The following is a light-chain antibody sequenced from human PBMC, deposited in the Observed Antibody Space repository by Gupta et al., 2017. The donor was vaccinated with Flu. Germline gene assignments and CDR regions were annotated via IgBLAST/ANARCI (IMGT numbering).Light chain of an antibody. J-gene: IGLJ3*02. CDR2: YDD. Sequence: QSVLTQPPSVSEAPRQRVTISCSGSRSNIGRNVVNWYQQLPGEAPKLLIYYDDVLPSGVSDRFSGSKSGTSAPLAISGLQSEDEAEYYCAAWDDSVNGPVFGGGTKLTVL. CDR3: AAWDDSVNGPV. V-gene: IGLV1-36*01. CDR1: RSNIGRNV.